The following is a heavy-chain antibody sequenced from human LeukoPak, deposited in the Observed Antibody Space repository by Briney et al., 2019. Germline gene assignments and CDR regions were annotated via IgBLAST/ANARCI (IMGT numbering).Heavy chain of an antibody. V-gene: IGHV4-38-2*02. D-gene: IGHD5-24*01. CDR3: ARVQGNRWLQGGYYFDY. CDR2: IYHSGST. Sequence: SETLSLTCTVSGYSISSGYYWGWIRQPPGKGLEWIGSIYHSGSTYYNPSLKSRVTISVDTSKNQFSLKLSSVTAADTAVYYCARVQGNRWLQGGYYFDYWGQGTLVTVSS. CDR1: GYSISSGYY. J-gene: IGHJ4*02.